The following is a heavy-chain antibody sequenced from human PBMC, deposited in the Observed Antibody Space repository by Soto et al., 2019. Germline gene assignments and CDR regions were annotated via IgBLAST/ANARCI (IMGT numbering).Heavy chain of an antibody. V-gene: IGHV3-21*01. Sequence: EVQLVESGGGLVKPGGSLRLSCAASGFTFSSYSMNWVRQAPGKGLEWVSSISSSSSYIYYADSVKGRFTISRDNAKNSLYLQMNSLRAEDTAVYYCARPYYYDSGGYYPPDYWGQGTLVTVSS. CDR2: ISSSSSYI. CDR1: GFTFSSYS. D-gene: IGHD3-22*01. CDR3: ARPYYYDSGGYYPPDY. J-gene: IGHJ4*02.